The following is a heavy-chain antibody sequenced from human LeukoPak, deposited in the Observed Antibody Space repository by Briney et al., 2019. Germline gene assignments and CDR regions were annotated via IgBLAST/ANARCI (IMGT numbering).Heavy chain of an antibody. V-gene: IGHV5-10-1*01. D-gene: IGHD2-2*01. CDR3: AKPPAYCSSTSCLIMNY. CDR2: IDPSDSYT. CDR1: GYSFTSYW. Sequence: GESLKISCKGSGYSFTSYWIRWVRQMPGEGLEWMGRIDPSDSYTNYSPSFQGHVTISADKSISTAYLQWSSLKASDTAMYYCAKPPAYCSSTSCLIMNYWGQGTLVTVSS. J-gene: IGHJ4*02.